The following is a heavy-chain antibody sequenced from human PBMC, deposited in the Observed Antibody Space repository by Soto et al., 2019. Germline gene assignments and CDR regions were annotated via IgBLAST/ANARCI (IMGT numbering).Heavy chain of an antibody. J-gene: IGHJ3*02. CDR1: GFTFSSYS. CDR2: ISSSSSTI. Sequence: GGSLRLSCAASGFTFSSYSMNWVRQAPGKGLEWVSYISSSSSTIYYADSVKGRFTISRDNAKNSLYLQMNSLRDEDTAVYYCARGMPYHQPPDAFDIWGQGTMVTVSS. D-gene: IGHD2-2*01. V-gene: IGHV3-48*02. CDR3: ARGMPYHQPPDAFDI.